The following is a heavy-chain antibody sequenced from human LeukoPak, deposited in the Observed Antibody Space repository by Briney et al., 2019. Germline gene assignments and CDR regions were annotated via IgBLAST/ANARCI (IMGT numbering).Heavy chain of an antibody. V-gene: IGHV4-34*01. J-gene: IGHJ4*02. CDR2: INHSGST. CDR1: GGSFSGYY. CDR3: AGGLGN. Sequence: KASETLSLTCAVYGGSFSGYYWSWIRQPPGKGLEWIGEINHSGSTNYNPSLKSRVTISVDTSKNQFSLKPSSVTAADTAVYYCAGGLGNWGQGTLVTVSS.